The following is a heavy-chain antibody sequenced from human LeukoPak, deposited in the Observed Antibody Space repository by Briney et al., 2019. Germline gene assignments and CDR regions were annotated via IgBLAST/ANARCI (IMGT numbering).Heavy chain of an antibody. D-gene: IGHD3-22*01. CDR1: GFTFSSYA. CDR2: ISSSSSYI. J-gene: IGHJ4*02. V-gene: IGHV3-21*01. CDR3: ARDRRDDSSMH. Sequence: GGSLRLSCAASGFTFSSYAMSWVRQAPGKGLEWVSSISSSSSYIYYADSVKGRFTISRDNAKNSLYLQMNSLRAEDTAVYYCARDRRDDSSMHWGQGTLVTVSS.